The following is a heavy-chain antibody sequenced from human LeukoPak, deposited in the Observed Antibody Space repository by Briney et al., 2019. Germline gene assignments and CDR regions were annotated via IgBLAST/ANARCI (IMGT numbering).Heavy chain of an antibody. CDR2: ISAYNGIT. CDR1: GYTFTSHG. V-gene: IGHV1-18*01. D-gene: IGHD3-3*01. Sequence: GASVKVSCKASGYTFTSHGIGWVRQAPGQGLEWMGWISAYNGITDYAQNLQGRVTMTTDTSTSTAYMELRSLRSDDTAVYYCASVSVVLRFLEWSPAAFDIWGQGTMVTVSS. CDR3: ASVSVVLRFLEWSPAAFDI. J-gene: IGHJ3*02.